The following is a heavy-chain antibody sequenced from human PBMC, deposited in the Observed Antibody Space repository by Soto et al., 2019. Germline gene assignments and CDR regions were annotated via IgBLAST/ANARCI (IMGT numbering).Heavy chain of an antibody. CDR3: ARGGCDGGSCYTLVGLRYGMDV. J-gene: IGHJ6*02. D-gene: IGHD2-15*01. V-gene: IGHV3-30-3*01. CDR1: GFTFSSYV. Sequence: QVQLVESGGGVVQPGRSRRLSCAASGFTFSSYVMHWVRQAPGKGLEWVAIISYDGNNKYYADSVKGRFTISRDNSKNTLYLQMNSLRAEDTAVYYCARGGCDGGSCYTLVGLRYGMDVWGQGTTVTVSS. CDR2: ISYDGNNK.